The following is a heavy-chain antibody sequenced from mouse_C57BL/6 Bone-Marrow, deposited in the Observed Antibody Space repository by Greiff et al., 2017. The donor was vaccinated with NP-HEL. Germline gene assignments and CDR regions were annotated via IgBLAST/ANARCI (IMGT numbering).Heavy chain of an antibody. D-gene: IGHD2-3*01. CDR3: QTYDPLFAY. CDR1: GYTFTSYG. V-gene: IGHV1-81*01. Sequence: QVHVKQSGAELARPGASVKLSCKSSGYTFTSYGISWVKQRTGQGLEWIGEIYPRSGNTYYNEKFKGKAALTADKSSSTAYMELRSLTSEDSAVYFCQTYDPLFAYWGQGTLVTVSA. J-gene: IGHJ3*01. CDR2: IYPRSGNT.